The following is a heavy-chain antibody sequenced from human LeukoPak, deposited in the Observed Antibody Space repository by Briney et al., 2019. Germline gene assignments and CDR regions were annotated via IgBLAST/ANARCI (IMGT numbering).Heavy chain of an antibody. J-gene: IGHJ4*02. V-gene: IGHV4-39*07. Sequence: RPSETLSLTCTVSGGSISTNNYYWGWIRQPPGKGLEWIGNIFYSGSTYYSPSLKSRVTISVDTSKNQFSLKLSSVTAADTAVYYCARDRGDYIRTRTQFDYWGQGALVTVSS. CDR1: GGSISTNNYY. D-gene: IGHD4-17*01. CDR2: IFYSGST. CDR3: ARDRGDYIRTRTQFDY.